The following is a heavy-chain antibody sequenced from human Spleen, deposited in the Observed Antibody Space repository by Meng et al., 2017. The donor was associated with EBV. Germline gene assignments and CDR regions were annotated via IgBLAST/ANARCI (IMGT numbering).Heavy chain of an antibody. D-gene: IGHD3-10*01. J-gene: IGHJ4*02. V-gene: IGHV1-69*01. Sequence: QCGAGVKQPGALVTVSGRTSGGTFRSDAVSWVRQAPGQGLEWRGGLIPMVWAPHYEQKFQGRVRIIADESTSTHSMELNSMRPEDTAMYYCASESGSGFTPDYWGQGTLVTVSS. CDR2: LIPMVWAP. CDR1: GGTFRSDA. CDR3: ASESGSGFTPDY.